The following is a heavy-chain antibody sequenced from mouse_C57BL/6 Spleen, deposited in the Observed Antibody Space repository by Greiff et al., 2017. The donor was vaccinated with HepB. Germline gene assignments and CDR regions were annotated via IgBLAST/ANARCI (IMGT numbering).Heavy chain of an antibody. CDR1: GFTFSDYY. CDR3: ARHSAMVTTGAMDY. D-gene: IGHD2-2*01. Sequence: EVKVEESGGGLVQPGGSLKLSCAASGFTFSDYYMYWVRQTPEKRLEWVAYISNGGGSTYYPDTVKGRFTISRDNAKNTLYLQMSRLKSEDTAMYYCARHSAMVTTGAMDYWGQGTSVTVSS. V-gene: IGHV5-12*01. CDR2: ISNGGGST. J-gene: IGHJ4*01.